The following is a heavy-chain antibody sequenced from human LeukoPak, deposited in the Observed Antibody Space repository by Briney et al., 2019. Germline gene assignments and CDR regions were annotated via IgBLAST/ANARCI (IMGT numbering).Heavy chain of an antibody. Sequence: GASVKVSRKASGYTFTDYYMHWVRQAPGQGLEWMGWISPNSGGANYAQKFQGRVTMTRDTSISTAYMELSRLRSDDTAVYYCARDLQTGGMIAFGGVITPGDYWGQGTLVTVSS. CDR1: GYTFTDYY. CDR3: ARDLQTGGMIAFGGVITPGDY. J-gene: IGHJ4*02. V-gene: IGHV1-2*02. CDR2: ISPNSGGA. D-gene: IGHD3-16*02.